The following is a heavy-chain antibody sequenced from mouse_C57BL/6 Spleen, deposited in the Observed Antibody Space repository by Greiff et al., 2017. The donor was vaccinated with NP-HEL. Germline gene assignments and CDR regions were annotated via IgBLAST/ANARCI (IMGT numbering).Heavy chain of an antibody. CDR2: IYPGDGDT. Sequence: QVQLQQSGPELVKPGASVKISCKASGYAFSSSWMNWVKQRPGKGLEWIGRIYPGDGDTNYNGKFKGKATLTADQSSSTAYMQLSSLTSEDSAVYFCARTIYYDYDEGFAYWGQGTLVTVSA. D-gene: IGHD2-4*01. J-gene: IGHJ3*01. V-gene: IGHV1-82*01. CDR3: ARTIYYDYDEGFAY. CDR1: GYAFSSSW.